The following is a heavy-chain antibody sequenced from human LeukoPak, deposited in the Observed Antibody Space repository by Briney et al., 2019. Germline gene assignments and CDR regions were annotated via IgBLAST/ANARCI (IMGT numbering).Heavy chain of an antibody. J-gene: IGHJ6*04. CDR1: GFTVSSNY. Sequence: GGSLRLSCAASGFTVSSNYMSWVRQALGKGLEWVSYISSSGSTIYYADSVKGRFTISRDNAKNSLYLQMNSLRAEDTAVYYCAELGITMIGGVWGKGTTVTISS. CDR3: AELGITMIGGV. D-gene: IGHD3-10*02. V-gene: IGHV3-11*04. CDR2: ISSSGSTI.